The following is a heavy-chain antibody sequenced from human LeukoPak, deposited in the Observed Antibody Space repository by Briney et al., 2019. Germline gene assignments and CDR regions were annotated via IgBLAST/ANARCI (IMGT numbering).Heavy chain of an antibody. CDR2: IYYGGST. V-gene: IGHV4-39*01. CDR3: TRLLKYSGSYYCDY. D-gene: IGHD1-26*01. J-gene: IGHJ4*02. Sequence: SETLSLTCTVSGGSISSNRHYWGWIRQPPGKGLEWIGNIYYGGSTYYNPSLKSRVTISVDTSKNQFSLRLSSVTAADSAVYYCTRLLKYSGSYYCDYWGQGSLVTVSS. CDR1: GGSISSNRHY.